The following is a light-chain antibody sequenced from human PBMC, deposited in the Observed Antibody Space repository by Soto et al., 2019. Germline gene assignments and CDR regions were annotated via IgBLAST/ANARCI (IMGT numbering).Light chain of an antibody. CDR3: QEYKSYSPYT. CDR1: QTIGSW. V-gene: IGKV1-5*03. Sequence: DIQLTQFPSTLSASIGDRVTITCRATQTIGSWLAWYQQKPGKAPNLLIYRASSLETGVPSRFSGSGSGTEFSLPISSLQHDDVASYYCQEYKSYSPYTFGQGTRLEIK. CDR2: RAS. J-gene: IGKJ2*01.